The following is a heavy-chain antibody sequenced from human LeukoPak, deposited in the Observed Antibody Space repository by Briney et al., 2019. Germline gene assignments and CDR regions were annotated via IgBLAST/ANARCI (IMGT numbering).Heavy chain of an antibody. D-gene: IGHD4-17*01. V-gene: IGHV4-59*01. CDR2: IHHSGST. CDR3: AKQTTVTSYYYYGMDV. J-gene: IGHJ6*02. Sequence: SETLSLTCTVSGGSISSYYWSWIRQPPGKGLEWIGYIHHSGSTNYNPSLKSRVTISVDTSKNQFSLKLSSVTAADTAVYYCAKQTTVTSYYYYGMDVWGQGTTVTVSS. CDR1: GGSISSYY.